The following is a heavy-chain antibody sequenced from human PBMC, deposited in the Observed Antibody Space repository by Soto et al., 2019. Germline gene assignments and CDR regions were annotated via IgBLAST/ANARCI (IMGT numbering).Heavy chain of an antibody. CDR2: FDPEDGET. D-gene: IGHD1-26*01. CDR1: GYTLTELS. J-gene: IGHJ4*02. Sequence: QVQLVQSGAEVKKPGASVKVSCKVSGYTLTELSMHWVRQGPGKGLEWIGGFDPEDGETIYAQKFQGRVTMTEDTSTDSAYMELSSLRSEDTAVYYCATVYLYPSSSGSYHFDYWGQGTLVTVSS. CDR3: ATVYLYPSSSGSYHFDY. V-gene: IGHV1-24*01.